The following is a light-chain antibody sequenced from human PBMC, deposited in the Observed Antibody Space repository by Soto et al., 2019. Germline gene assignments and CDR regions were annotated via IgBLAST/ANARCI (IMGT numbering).Light chain of an antibody. Sequence: IVMTQSPATLSVSPGERATLSCRASQSVRSSYLAWYQQKPGQAPRLLIYGASSRATGIPDRFSGSGSGTDFTLTISRLEPEDFAVYYCQQYGSSPGTFGQGTKV. V-gene: IGKV3-20*01. CDR1: QSVRSSY. CDR3: QQYGSSPGT. J-gene: IGKJ1*01. CDR2: GAS.